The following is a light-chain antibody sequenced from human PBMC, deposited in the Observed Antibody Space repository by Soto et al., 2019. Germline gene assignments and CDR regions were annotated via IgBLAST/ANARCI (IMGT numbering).Light chain of an antibody. V-gene: IGLV2-23*02. CDR1: SSDVGSYNF. CDR3: CSYAGCSPSSI. Sequence: QSALTQAASVSGSPGQSITISCTGTSSDVGSYNFVSWYQQHPGKAPKVMVYEVSKRPSGVSNRFSGSKSGNTASLTISGLQAEDEAVYYCCSYAGCSPSSIFATGTKVTV. J-gene: IGLJ1*01. CDR2: EVS.